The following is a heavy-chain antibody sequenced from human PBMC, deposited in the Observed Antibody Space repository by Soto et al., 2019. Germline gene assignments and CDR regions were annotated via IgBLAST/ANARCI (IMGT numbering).Heavy chain of an antibody. V-gene: IGHV3-74*01. J-gene: IGHJ6*02. CDR3: ARGPRYSAIDV. CDR2: INSDGKTT. Sequence: AGSLRLSCAASGFTFSDYWMYWVRQAPGKGPVWVSRINSDGKTTNYAVSVKGRFSSSRDNAKNTLYLQMNSLSTEDTAAYYCARGPRYSAIDVWGQGTTVTVSS. CDR1: GFTFSDYW.